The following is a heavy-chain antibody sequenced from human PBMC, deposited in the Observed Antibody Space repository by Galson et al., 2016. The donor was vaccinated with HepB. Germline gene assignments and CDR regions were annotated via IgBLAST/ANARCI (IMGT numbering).Heavy chain of an antibody. CDR3: ARILGATQVFDY. J-gene: IGHJ4*02. D-gene: IGHD1-26*01. V-gene: IGHV3-33*01. CDR1: GFTFSRSG. Sequence: SLRLSCAASGFTFSRSGMHWVRQAPGKGLEWVAVIWYDGSNKYYADSVKGRFTISRDNSKNTLYLQMNSLRAEDTALYYCARILGATQVFDYWGQGTPVSVSS. CDR2: IWYDGSNK.